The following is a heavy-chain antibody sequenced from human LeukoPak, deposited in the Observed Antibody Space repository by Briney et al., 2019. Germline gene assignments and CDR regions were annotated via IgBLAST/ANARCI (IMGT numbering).Heavy chain of an antibody. D-gene: IGHD5-24*01. Sequence: GGSLRLSCAASGFTFSSYSMNWVRQAPGKGLEWVSSISSSSSYIYYADSVKGRFTISRDNAKNSLYLQMNSLRAEDTAVYYCARGKWPLTIRWFDPWGQGTLVTVSS. J-gene: IGHJ5*02. V-gene: IGHV3-21*01. CDR3: ARGKWPLTIRWFDP. CDR1: GFTFSSYS. CDR2: ISSSSSYI.